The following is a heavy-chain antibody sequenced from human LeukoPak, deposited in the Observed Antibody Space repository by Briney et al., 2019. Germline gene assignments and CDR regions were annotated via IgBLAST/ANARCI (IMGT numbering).Heavy chain of an antibody. Sequence: GGSLRLSCPASGFTFSSYGMHWVRQAPGKGLEWVAVISYDGSNKYYADSVKGRFTISRDNSKNTLYLQMNSLRAEDTAVYYCANDLCSAVVTALCWYFDLWGRGTLVTVSS. CDR1: GFTFSSYG. D-gene: IGHD4-23*01. CDR3: ANDLCSAVVTALCWYFDL. V-gene: IGHV3-30*18. J-gene: IGHJ2*01. CDR2: ISYDGSNK.